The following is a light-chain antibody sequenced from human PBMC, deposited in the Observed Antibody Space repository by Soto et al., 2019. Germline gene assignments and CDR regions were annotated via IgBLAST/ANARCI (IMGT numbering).Light chain of an antibody. J-gene: IGKJ3*01. Sequence: DIQMTQSPSSLSASVGDRVTITCQASQDIRKYLNWYQQKPGRAPKLLIYGASNLETGVPSRFSGRGYGTDFILTISSLQPEDIATYYCQHYDNLPPFTFGPGTKVAIK. V-gene: IGKV1-33*01. CDR2: GAS. CDR1: QDIRKY. CDR3: QHYDNLPPFT.